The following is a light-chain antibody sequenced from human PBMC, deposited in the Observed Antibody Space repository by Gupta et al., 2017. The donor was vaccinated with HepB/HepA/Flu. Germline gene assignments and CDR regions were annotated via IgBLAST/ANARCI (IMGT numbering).Light chain of an antibody. V-gene: IGLV10-54*02. J-gene: IGLJ3*02. Sequence: GISDRFSASRSGNTASLTITGLQPEDEADYFCSALDNSLKGWVFGGGTELTVL. CDR3: SALDNSLKGWV.